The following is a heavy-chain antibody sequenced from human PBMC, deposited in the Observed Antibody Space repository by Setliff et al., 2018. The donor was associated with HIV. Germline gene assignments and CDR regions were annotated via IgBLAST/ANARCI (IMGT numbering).Heavy chain of an antibody. CDR2: IDPEDGDA. Sequence: ASVKVSCKTSGYAFTNYSIHWVRQAPGRSLAWVGRIDPEDGDAVYAENFRGRVAMTADTSADTAYLELSLLTSQDTAIYFCATVTGARCFDNWGQGSLVTVSS. J-gene: IGHJ4*02. CDR1: GYAFTNYS. CDR3: ATVTGARCFDN. V-gene: IGHV1-69-2*01.